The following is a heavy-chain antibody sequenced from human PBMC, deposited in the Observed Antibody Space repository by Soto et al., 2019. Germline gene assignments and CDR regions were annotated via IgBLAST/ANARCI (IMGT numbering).Heavy chain of an antibody. J-gene: IGHJ6*02. V-gene: IGHV4-61*08. CDR1: GGSVNSGAYS. D-gene: IGHD3-16*01. CDR2: IYYTGST. Sequence: QVQLQESGPGLVKPSETLSLTCTVSGGSVNSGAYSWTWIRQPPGEGLEWIGSIYYTGSTNYNPSRKSRVTVSLDTSKTQYSLNLKSVTGADTAVYYCASARLTFAYGLDVWGQGTPVSVPS. CDR3: ASARLTFAYGLDV.